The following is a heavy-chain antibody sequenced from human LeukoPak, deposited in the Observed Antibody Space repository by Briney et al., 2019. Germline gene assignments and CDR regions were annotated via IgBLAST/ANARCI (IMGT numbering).Heavy chain of an antibody. CDR3: AKDARRSSGWYFFDH. CDR1: GFAFSRQD. Sequence: GGSLILSCAASGFAFSRQDMGWVRQAPGEGLEWVSAISDSGDRTYYVDSVKGRFTISRDNSKNTLYLQMNSLRADDTAVYYCAKDARRSSGWYFFDHWGQGILVTVSS. J-gene: IGHJ4*02. V-gene: IGHV3-23*01. D-gene: IGHD6-19*01. CDR2: ISDSGDRT.